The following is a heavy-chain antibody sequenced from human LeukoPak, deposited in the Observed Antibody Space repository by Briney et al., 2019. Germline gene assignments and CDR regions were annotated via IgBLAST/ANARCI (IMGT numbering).Heavy chain of an antibody. D-gene: IGHD3-16*01. CDR3: ARGWGDWFDP. CDR1: GFTFSSYA. J-gene: IGHJ5*02. CDR2: ISYDGSNK. V-gene: IGHV3-30*04. Sequence: GGSLRLSCAASGFTFSSYAMHWVRQAPDKGLEWVAVISYDGSNKYYADSVKGRFTISRDNSKNTLYLQMNSLRAEDTAVYYCARGWGDWFDPWGQGTLVTVSS.